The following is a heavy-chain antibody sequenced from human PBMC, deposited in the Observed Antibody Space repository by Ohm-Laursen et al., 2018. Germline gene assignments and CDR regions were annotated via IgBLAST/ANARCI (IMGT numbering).Heavy chain of an antibody. CDR2: VTGSGRTT. CDR3: AKGLSGGTGHGNWFDP. J-gene: IGHJ5*02. V-gene: IGHV3-23*01. Sequence: GSLRLSCTVSGFTFSGYAMSWVRQAPGKGPEWVSVVTGSGRTTYYRDSVKGRFTISRDNSKNTLYLQMNSLRVEDTAVYYCAKGLSGGTGHGNWFDPWGQGTLVSVSS. CDR1: GFTFSGYA. D-gene: IGHD3-10*01.